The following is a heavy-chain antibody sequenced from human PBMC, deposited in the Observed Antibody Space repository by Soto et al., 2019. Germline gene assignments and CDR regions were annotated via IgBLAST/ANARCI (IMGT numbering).Heavy chain of an antibody. V-gene: IGHV1-69*13. J-gene: IGHJ6*02. CDR1: GGTFSSYA. CDR3: ARDLPKKDCSGGSCYSLYYYYGMDV. CDR2: IIPVFGTA. D-gene: IGHD2-15*01. Sequence: GASVKVSCKASGGTFSSYAISWVRQAPGQGLEWMGGIIPVFGTANYAQKFQGRVTITADESTSTAYMELSSLRSEDTAVYYCARDLPKKDCSGGSCYSLYYYYGMDVWGQGTTVTVSS.